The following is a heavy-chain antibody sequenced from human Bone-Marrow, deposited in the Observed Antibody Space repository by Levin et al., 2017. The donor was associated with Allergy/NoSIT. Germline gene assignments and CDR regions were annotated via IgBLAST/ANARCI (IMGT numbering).Heavy chain of an antibody. CDR1: GYTFTDYD. V-gene: IGHV1-8*01. CDR2: MNPNSGNT. CDR3: ARRYSSGWDKGAFDV. D-gene: IGHD6-19*01. J-gene: IGHJ3*01. Sequence: AASVKVSCKASGYTFTDYDINWVRQASGQGLEWMGWMNPNSGNTGYAQKFQGRVTMTRTTSISAAYMELSSLRSEDTAMYYCARRYSSGWDKGAFDVWGQGTMVNVSS.